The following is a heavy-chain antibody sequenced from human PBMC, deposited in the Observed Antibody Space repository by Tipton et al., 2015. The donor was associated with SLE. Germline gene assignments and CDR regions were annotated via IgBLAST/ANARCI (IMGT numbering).Heavy chain of an antibody. D-gene: IGHD4-11*01. CDR2: ISCSGGST. CDR3: AKDSPDDYSNYEVNWFDP. J-gene: IGHJ5*02. V-gene: IGHV3-23*01. Sequence: SLRLSCAASGFTFSSYAMSWVRQAPGKGLEWVSAISCSGGSTYYAESVKGRFTISRDNSKNTLYLQMNSLRAEDTAVYYCAKDSPDDYSNYEVNWFDPWGQGTLVTVSS. CDR1: GFTFSSYA.